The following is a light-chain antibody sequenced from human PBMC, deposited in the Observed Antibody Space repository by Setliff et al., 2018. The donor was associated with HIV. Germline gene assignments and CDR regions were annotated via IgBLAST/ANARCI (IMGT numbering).Light chain of an antibody. Sequence: QSVLTQPASVSGSPGQSITISCTGTSSDVGGYSYVSWYQQYPGKAPKLMIYEVSKRPSGVPDRFSGSKSGNTASLTVSGLQVEDESDYYCSSYAGSNKNVFGTGTKVTVL. CDR1: SSDVGGYSY. J-gene: IGLJ1*01. V-gene: IGLV2-8*01. CDR2: EVS. CDR3: SSYAGSNKNV.